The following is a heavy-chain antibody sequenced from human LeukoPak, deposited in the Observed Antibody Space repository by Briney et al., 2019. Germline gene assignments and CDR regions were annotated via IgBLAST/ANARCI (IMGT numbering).Heavy chain of an antibody. J-gene: IGHJ4*02. CDR1: GFTFSSYG. CDR3: AREGYSYGYTHPHYFDY. CDR2: ISSNGGST. Sequence: GRSLRLSCAASGFTFSSYGMHWVRQAPGKGLEYVSAISSNGGSTYYANSVKGRFTISRDNSKNTLYLQMGSLRAEDMAVYYCAREGYSYGYTHPHYFDYWGQGTLVTVSS. D-gene: IGHD5-18*01. V-gene: IGHV3-64*01.